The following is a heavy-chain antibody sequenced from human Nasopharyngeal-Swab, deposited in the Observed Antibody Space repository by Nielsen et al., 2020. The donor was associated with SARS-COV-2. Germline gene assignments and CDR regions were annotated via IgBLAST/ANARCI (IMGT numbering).Heavy chain of an antibody. V-gene: IGHV3-23*01. Sequence: GESLKISCAASGFSFNTYATSWVRQAPGKGLEWVSAITSSGANTYYADSVKGRFTISRDNSKNTLYLQMNSLRADDTAVYYCAKDRSGSYDYWGQGTLVTVSS. CDR3: AKDRSGSYDY. CDR1: GFSFNTYA. D-gene: IGHD1-26*01. J-gene: IGHJ4*02. CDR2: ITSSGANT.